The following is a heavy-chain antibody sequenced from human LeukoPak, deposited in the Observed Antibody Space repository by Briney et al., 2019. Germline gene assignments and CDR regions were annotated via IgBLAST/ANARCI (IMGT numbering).Heavy chain of an antibody. CDR1: GYTITTSD. D-gene: IGHD3-16*01. J-gene: IGHJ4*02. V-gene: IGHV1-18*01. Sequence: ASVKVSCKASGYTITTSDITWVRQAPGQGLEWMGWITVYNGNTNYAQKFQGRVTMTTDTSTSTAYMELKSLRPDDTAVYYCARGMGASPFDYWGQGTLVTVSS. CDR2: ITVYNGNT. CDR3: ARGMGASPFDY.